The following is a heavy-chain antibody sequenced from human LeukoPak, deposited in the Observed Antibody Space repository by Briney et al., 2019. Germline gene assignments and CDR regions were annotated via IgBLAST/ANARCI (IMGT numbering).Heavy chain of an antibody. CDR1: GDSISSYY. CDR3: ARAPKYSSSSGRFDY. CDR2: IYHSGST. D-gene: IGHD6-6*01. Sequence: PSETLSLTCTVSGDSISSYYWSWIRQPPGKGLEWIGYIYHSGSTNYNPPLKSRVTISVDTSKNQFSLKLSSVTAADTAVYYCARAPKYSSSSGRFDYWGQGTLVTVSS. V-gene: IGHV4-59*12. J-gene: IGHJ4*02.